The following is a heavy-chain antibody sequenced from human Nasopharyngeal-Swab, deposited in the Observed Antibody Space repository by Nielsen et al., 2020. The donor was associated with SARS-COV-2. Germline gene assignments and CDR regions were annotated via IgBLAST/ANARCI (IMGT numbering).Heavy chain of an antibody. CDR3: ARVSYDFWSGYHVDY. Sequence: ASVKVSCKASGYTFTSYGISWVRQAPGQGLEWMGWISAYNGNTNYAQKLQGRVTMTTDTSTSTAYMELRSLRSDDTAVYYCARVSYDFWSGYHVDYWGQGTLVTVSS. CDR2: ISAYNGNT. CDR1: GYTFTSYG. D-gene: IGHD3-3*01. J-gene: IGHJ4*02. V-gene: IGHV1-18*04.